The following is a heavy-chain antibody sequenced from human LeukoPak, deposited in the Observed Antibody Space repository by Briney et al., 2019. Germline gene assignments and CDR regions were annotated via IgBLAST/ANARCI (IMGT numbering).Heavy chain of an antibody. CDR1: GYTFTSYS. V-gene: IGHV1-18*01. Sequence: RASVKVSCKASGYTFTSYSISWVRQAPGQGLEWMGWISAYNGNTNYAQKLQGRVTMTTDTSTSTAYMELRSLRSDDTAVYYCARDSEDNWNYVVDYWGQGTLVTVSS. J-gene: IGHJ4*02. CDR2: ISAYNGNT. D-gene: IGHD1-7*01. CDR3: ARDSEDNWNYVVDY.